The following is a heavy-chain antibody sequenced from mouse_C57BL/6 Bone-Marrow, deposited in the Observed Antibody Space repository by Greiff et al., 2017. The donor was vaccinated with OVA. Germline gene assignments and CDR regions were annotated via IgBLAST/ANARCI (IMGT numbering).Heavy chain of an antibody. CDR3: ASHSGYFDV. CDR1: GFTFSSYG. D-gene: IGHD3-1*01. V-gene: IGHV5-6*01. Sequence: EVNVVESGGDLVKPGGSLKLSCAASGFTFSSYGMSWVRQTPDKRLEWVATISSGGSYTYYPDSVKGRFTISRDNAKNTLYLQMSSLKSEDTAMYYCASHSGYFDVWGTGTTVTVSS. J-gene: IGHJ1*03. CDR2: ISSGGSYT.